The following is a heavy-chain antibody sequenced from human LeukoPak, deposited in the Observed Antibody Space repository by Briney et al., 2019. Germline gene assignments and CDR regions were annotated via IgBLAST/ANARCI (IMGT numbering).Heavy chain of an antibody. D-gene: IGHD6-6*01. V-gene: IGHV4-59*01. CDR2: IYYSGST. Sequence: SETLSLTCTVSGGSISSYYWSWIRQPPGKGLEWIGYIYYSGSTNYNPSLKSRVTISVDTSKNQFSLKLSSVTAADTAVYYCARVSKSIAARLFVFDYWGQGTLVTVSS. CDR1: GGSISSYY. J-gene: IGHJ4*02. CDR3: ARVSKSIAARLFVFDY.